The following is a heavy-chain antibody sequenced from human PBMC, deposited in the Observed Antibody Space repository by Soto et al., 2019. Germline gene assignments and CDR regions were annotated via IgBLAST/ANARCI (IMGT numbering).Heavy chain of an antibody. V-gene: IGHV3-30*03. Sequence: PGGSQRLSYAASGFTFSGYGVHWVRQAPGKGLEWVAVISYDGSNKYYADSVKGRFTISRDNAKNSLYLQMNSLRAEDTAFYYCVRGASLNFDYWGQGTLVTVSS. J-gene: IGHJ4*02. D-gene: IGHD1-26*01. CDR1: GFTFSGYG. CDR2: ISYDGSNK. CDR3: VRGASLNFDY.